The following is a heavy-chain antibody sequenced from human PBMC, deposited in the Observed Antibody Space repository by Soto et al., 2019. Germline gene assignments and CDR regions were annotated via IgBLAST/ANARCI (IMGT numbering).Heavy chain of an antibody. CDR1: GFTFSSYA. CDR2: ISGSGDST. CDR3: AKGAPGIAVAGTGYFQH. Sequence: PGGSLRLSCAASGFTFSSYAMSRVRQAPGKGLEWVSGISGSGDSTYYADSVKGRFTISRDNSKNTLYLQMNSLRAEDTAVYYCAKGAPGIAVAGTGYFQHWGQGTLVTVSS. D-gene: IGHD6-19*01. J-gene: IGHJ1*01. V-gene: IGHV3-23*01.